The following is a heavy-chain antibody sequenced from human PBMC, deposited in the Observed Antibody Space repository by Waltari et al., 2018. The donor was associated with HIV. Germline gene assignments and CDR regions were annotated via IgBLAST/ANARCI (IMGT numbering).Heavy chain of an antibody. D-gene: IGHD6-6*01. CDR1: GFTFKNYG. J-gene: IGHJ4*02. CDR3: ARDRGGSSSLVLDS. V-gene: IGHV3-33*01. CDR2: IWYDGSNK. Sequence: QVQLVESGGGVVQPGRSLRLSCPASGFTFKNYGMHWVRQAPGKGLEWVAVIWYDGSNKYYADSVKGRFTISRDNSKNRLYLQMNSLRAEDTAVYYCARDRGGSSSLVLDSWGQGTLVTVSS.